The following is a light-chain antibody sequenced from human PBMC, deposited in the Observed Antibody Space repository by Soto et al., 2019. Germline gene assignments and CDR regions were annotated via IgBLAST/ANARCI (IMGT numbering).Light chain of an antibody. V-gene: IGKV3-15*01. CDR2: DTS. J-gene: IGKJ2*01. Sequence: EIVMTQSPVTLSVSPGERATLSCRASQSVSSNLAWYQQKPGQAPRLLIYDTSSRATGVPARFSGSGSGTDFTLTISSLQSEDFALYYCQQYNNWPPYTFGQGTKLEIK. CDR3: QQYNNWPPYT. CDR1: QSVSSN.